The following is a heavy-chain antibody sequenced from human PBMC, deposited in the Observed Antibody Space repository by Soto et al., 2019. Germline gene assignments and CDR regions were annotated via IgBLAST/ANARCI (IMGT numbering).Heavy chain of an antibody. D-gene: IGHD2-15*01. J-gene: IGHJ4*02. Sequence: QVQLVQSGAEVKKPGSSVKVSCKASGGTFSSYAISWVRQAPGQGLEWMGGIIPIFGTANYAQKFQGRVTITADESTSSAYMELSSLRSEDTAVYYCARGAGYCSGGSCQPNFDYWGQGTLVTVSS. CDR3: ARGAGYCSGGSCQPNFDY. V-gene: IGHV1-69*01. CDR1: GGTFSSYA. CDR2: IIPIFGTA.